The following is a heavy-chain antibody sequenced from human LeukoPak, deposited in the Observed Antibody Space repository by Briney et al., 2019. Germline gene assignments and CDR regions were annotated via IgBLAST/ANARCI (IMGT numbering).Heavy chain of an antibody. D-gene: IGHD6-13*01. CDR1: GGSVSSGSYY. V-gene: IGHV4-61*01. CDR3: ARGPQSYSSNWYRWFDP. J-gene: IGHJ5*02. Sequence: KPSETLSLTCTVSGGSVSSGSYYWSWIRQPPGKGLEWIGYIYYSGSTNYNPSLKSRVTISVDTSKNQFSLKLSSVTAADTAVYYCARGPQSYSSNWYRWFDPWGQGTLVTVSS. CDR2: IYYSGST.